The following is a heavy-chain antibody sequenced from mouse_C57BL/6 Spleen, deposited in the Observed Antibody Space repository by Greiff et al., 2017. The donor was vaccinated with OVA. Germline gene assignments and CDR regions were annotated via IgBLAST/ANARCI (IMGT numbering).Heavy chain of an antibody. CDR1: GYTFTSYW. Sequence: HVQLQQPGAELVKPGASVKMSCKASGYTFTSYWITWVKQRPGQGLEWIGDIYPGSGSTNYNEKFKSKATLTVDTSSSTAYMQLSSLTSEDSAVYYCARTGSSPYDFDYWGQGTTLTVSS. V-gene: IGHV1-55*01. CDR3: ARTGSSPYDFDY. J-gene: IGHJ2*01. CDR2: IYPGSGST. D-gene: IGHD1-1*01.